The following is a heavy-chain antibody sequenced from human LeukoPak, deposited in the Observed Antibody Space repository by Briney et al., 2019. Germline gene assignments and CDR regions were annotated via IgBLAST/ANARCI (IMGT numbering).Heavy chain of an antibody. J-gene: IGHJ4*02. V-gene: IGHV3-23*01. CDR1: GFSFNNYA. CDR3: AKGAYDYVEMGYFDY. Sequence: GGSLRLSCAASGFSFNNYAMSWVRQAPGKGLEWVSLIIASSGDTFYADSVKGRFTISRDNSKNTLYLQMNSLRAEDTALCYCAKGAYDYVEMGYFDYWGQGTLVTVSS. D-gene: IGHD5-12*01. CDR2: IIASSGDT.